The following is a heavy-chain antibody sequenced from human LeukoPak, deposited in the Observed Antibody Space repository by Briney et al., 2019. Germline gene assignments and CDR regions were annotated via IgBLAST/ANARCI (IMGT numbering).Heavy chain of an antibody. V-gene: IGHV1-69*05. Sequence: GASVKVSCKASGGTFSSYAISWVRQAHGQGLEWMGRLIPIFGTANYAQKFQGRVTITTDESTSTAYMELSSLRSEDTAVYYWARERWEPHRDAFDIWGQGTMVTVSS. D-gene: IGHD1-26*01. CDR1: GGTFSSYA. CDR2: LIPIFGTA. CDR3: ARERWEPHRDAFDI. J-gene: IGHJ3*02.